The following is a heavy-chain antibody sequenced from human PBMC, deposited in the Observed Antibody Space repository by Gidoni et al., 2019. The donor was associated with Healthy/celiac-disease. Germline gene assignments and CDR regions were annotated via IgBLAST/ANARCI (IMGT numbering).Heavy chain of an antibody. CDR1: GCAFRSDA. CDR3: AGRRDIVVVPKTLRYYYYMDV. J-gene: IGHJ6*03. V-gene: IGHV3-30*02. CDR2: IRDDGSNK. D-gene: IGHD2-2*01. Sequence: QVQLVGSGGGVVQPGGSLGLPCATSGCAFRSDAGHGGRQAPGKGLEWVAFIRDDGSNKYYADSVKGRFTISRDNSKNTLYLQMNSLRAEDTAVYYCAGRRDIVVVPKTLRYYYYMDVWGKGTTVTVSS.